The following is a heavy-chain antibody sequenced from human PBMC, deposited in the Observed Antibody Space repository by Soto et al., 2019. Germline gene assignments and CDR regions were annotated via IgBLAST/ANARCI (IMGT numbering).Heavy chain of an antibody. V-gene: IGHV4-4*07. Sequence: QVQLQESGPGLVKPSETLSLTCTVSCGSISSYYWSWIRQSAGKGLEWIGRIYSHGTTNYNPSLKSRVTASGDTSKHQVSLQLTSVTAADPAVYYCAREEDYYGSGSYYKKYNWFDPWGQGTLVTVSS. D-gene: IGHD3-10*01. J-gene: IGHJ5*02. CDR3: AREEDYYGSGSYYKKYNWFDP. CDR2: IYSHGTT. CDR1: CGSISSYY.